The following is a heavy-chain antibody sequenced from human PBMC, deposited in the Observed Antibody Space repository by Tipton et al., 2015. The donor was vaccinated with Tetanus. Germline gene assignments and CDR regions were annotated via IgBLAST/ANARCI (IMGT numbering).Heavy chain of an antibody. D-gene: IGHD2-15*01. CDR2: ISGSGGST. Sequence: SLRLSCAGSGFTFSEFTFSNAWMSWVRQAPGKGLEWVSGISGSGGSTYFPDSVKGRFTISRDNSKDTLYLQMNSLRAEDTAVYYCAKAVVGAYYYYGMDVWGQGTTVTVSS. J-gene: IGHJ6*02. CDR1: GFTFSEFTFSNA. CDR3: AKAVVGAYYYYGMDV. V-gene: IGHV3-23*01.